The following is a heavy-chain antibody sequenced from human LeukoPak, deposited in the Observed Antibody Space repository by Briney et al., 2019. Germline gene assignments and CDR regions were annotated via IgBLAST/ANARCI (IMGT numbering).Heavy chain of an antibody. D-gene: IGHD3-10*01. Sequence: PEGSLRLSCAASGFTFSSYWMHWVRQAPGKGLVWVSRINPDGGTTVYVDSVKGRFTISRDNAKNTVYLQMNSLTSEDTAFYYCARESPGSGQYYFDYWGQGTLVTVSS. CDR1: GFTFSSYW. J-gene: IGHJ4*02. CDR2: INPDGGTT. V-gene: IGHV3-74*01. CDR3: ARESPGSGQYYFDY.